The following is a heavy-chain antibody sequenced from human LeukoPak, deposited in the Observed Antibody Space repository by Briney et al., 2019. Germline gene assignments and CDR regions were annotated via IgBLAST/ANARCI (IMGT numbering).Heavy chain of an antibody. Sequence: GGSLRLPCAASGFTFDDYAMHWVRQAPGKGLEWVSGISWNSGSIGYADSVKGRFTISRDNAKNSLYLQMNSLRAEDTALYYCAKDRDWGLGLDYWGQGTLVTVSS. CDR2: ISWNSGSI. CDR1: GFTFDDYA. CDR3: AKDRDWGLGLDY. D-gene: IGHD7-27*01. V-gene: IGHV3-9*01. J-gene: IGHJ4*02.